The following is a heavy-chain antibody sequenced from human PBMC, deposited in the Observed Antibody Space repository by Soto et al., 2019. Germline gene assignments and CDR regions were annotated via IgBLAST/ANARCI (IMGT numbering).Heavy chain of an antibody. Sequence: GGSLRLSCAASGFTFGSYAMSWVRQAPGKGLEWVSAISGSGGSTYYADSVKGRFTISRDNSKNTLYLQMNSLRAEDTAVYYCAKGLFYYCSGSQYGMDVWGQRTTVIVYS. CDR1: GFTFGSYA. CDR2: ISGSGGST. CDR3: AKGLFYYCSGSQYGMDV. D-gene: IGHD3-10*01. J-gene: IGHJ6*02. V-gene: IGHV3-23*01.